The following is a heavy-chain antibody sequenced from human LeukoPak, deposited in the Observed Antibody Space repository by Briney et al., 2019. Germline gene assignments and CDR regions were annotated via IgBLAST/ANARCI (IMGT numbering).Heavy chain of an antibody. J-gene: IGHJ4*02. V-gene: IGHV4-4*09. CDR3: ARRGNWGFFDY. CDR2: INTSGST. D-gene: IGHD7-27*01. Sequence: PSETLSLTCTVSGGPISSNYWSWIRQPPGKGLEWIGYINTSGSTNYNPSLKSRVSISLDTSRNQFSLKLTSVTAADTAVYYCARRGNWGFFDYWGQGILVSVSS. CDR1: GGPISSNY.